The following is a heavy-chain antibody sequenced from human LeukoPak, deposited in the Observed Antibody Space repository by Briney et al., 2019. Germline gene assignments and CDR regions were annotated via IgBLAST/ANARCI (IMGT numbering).Heavy chain of an antibody. CDR2: IGSSGSTI. Sequence: GGSLRLSCAASGFTFSSYEMNWVRQAPGKGLEWVSYIGSSGSTIYYADSVKGRFTISRDNAKNSLYLQMNSLRAEDTALYYCARSKGYWSYYYMDVWGKGTTVTVSS. CDR1: GFTFSSYE. V-gene: IGHV3-48*03. CDR3: ARSKGYWSYYYMDV. D-gene: IGHD2-15*01. J-gene: IGHJ6*03.